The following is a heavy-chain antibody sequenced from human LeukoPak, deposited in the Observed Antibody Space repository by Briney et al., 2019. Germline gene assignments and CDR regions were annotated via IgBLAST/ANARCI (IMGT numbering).Heavy chain of an antibody. CDR3: ARVPIYCSGGSCYSGLDY. D-gene: IGHD2-15*01. CDR2: INPNSGGT. CDR1: GYTFTGYY. V-gene: IGHV1-2*02. J-gene: IGHJ4*02. Sequence: ASVKVSCKASGYTFTGYYMHWVRQAPGQGLEWMGWINPNSGGTNYAQKLQGRVTMTTDTSTSTAYMELRSLRSDDTAVYYCARVPIYCSGGSCYSGLDYWGQGTLVTVSS.